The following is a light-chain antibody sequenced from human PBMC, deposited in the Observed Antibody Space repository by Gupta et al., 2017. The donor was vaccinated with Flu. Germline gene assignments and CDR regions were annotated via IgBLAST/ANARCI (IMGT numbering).Light chain of an antibody. Sequence: EIVLTQSPGTRSLSPGERATLSCRASQTITNNYLSWYQQIPGQPPRFLIYGASIRSTDIPDRFSGSGSGTDFTLTINRLEPEDSAVYYCQQYGNPPNTFGQGTKVKIK. CDR3: QQYGNPPNT. CDR2: GAS. CDR1: QTITNNY. J-gene: IGKJ1*01. V-gene: IGKV3-20*01.